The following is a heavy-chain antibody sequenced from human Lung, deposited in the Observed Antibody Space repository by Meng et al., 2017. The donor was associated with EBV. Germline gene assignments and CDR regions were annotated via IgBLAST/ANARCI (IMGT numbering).Heavy chain of an antibody. CDR2: GRTKHNKYST. CDR1: GFIFGYLY. V-gene: IGHV3-73*01. Sequence: APGGGFARPGGALGISCGASGFIFGYLYRHWVRQCSGKGLEWVGRGRTKHNKYSTDYGASVKGRFRISRDDSRNTVYLQMNSLKTEDTAVYFCWGDLNYGSYWGQGTLVTVSS. CDR3: WGDLNYGSY. J-gene: IGHJ4*02. D-gene: IGHD3-10*01.